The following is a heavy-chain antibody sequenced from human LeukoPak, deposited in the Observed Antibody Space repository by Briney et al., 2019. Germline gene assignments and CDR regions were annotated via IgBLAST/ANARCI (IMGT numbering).Heavy chain of an antibody. J-gene: IGHJ5*02. Sequence: NTSQTLSLTCTVSGGSISSGSYYWSWIRQPAGKGLEWIGRIYTSGSTNYNPSLKSRVTMSVDTSKNQFSLKLSSVTAADTAVYYCARDVPILWFGESSGFSADWFDPWGQGTLVTVSS. CDR2: IYTSGST. CDR1: GGSISSGSYY. V-gene: IGHV4-61*02. CDR3: ARDVPILWFGESSGFSADWFDP. D-gene: IGHD3-10*01.